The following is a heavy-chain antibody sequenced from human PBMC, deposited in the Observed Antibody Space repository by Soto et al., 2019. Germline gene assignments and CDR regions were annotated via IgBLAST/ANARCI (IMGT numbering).Heavy chain of an antibody. Sequence: GGSLRLSCAASGFTFSSYAMSWVRQAPGKGLEWVSAISGSGGSTYYADSVKGRFTISRDNSKNTLYLQMNSLRAEDTAVYYCAKVLRAVVVTAIPSDYWGQGTLVTVSS. D-gene: IGHD2-21*02. CDR2: ISGSGGST. J-gene: IGHJ4*02. V-gene: IGHV3-23*01. CDR1: GFTFSSYA. CDR3: AKVLRAVVVTAIPSDY.